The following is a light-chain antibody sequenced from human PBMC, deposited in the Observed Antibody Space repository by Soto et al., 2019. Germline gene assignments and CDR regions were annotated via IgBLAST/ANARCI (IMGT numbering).Light chain of an antibody. CDR2: EAS. Sequence: QSALTQPASVSGSPGQSITISCSGTSSDVGAYKFVSWFQQHPGKAPKLMIYEASYRPSGVSSRFSGSKSGNTASLTILGLRSEDEADYYCSSLTTNTTVIFGGGTKVTVL. V-gene: IGLV2-14*01. J-gene: IGLJ2*01. CDR1: SSDVGAYKF. CDR3: SSLTTNTTVI.